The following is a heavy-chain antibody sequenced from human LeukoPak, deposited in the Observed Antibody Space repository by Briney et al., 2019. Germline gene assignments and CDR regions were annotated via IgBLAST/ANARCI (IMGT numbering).Heavy chain of an antibody. Sequence: GGSLRLSCAASGFTFSGYWMHWVRQAPGKGLVWVSRINDDGLSTNYADSVKGRFTISRDNAKNTLYLQMNSLRAEDTAVYYCASYSSSWVPYYFDYWGQGTLVTVSS. D-gene: IGHD6-13*01. CDR2: INDDGLST. J-gene: IGHJ4*02. CDR3: ASYSSSWVPYYFDY. CDR1: GFTFSGYW. V-gene: IGHV3-74*01.